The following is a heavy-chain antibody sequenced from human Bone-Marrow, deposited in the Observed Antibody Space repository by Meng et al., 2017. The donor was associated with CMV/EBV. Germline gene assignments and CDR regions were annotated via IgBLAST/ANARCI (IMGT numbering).Heavy chain of an antibody. D-gene: IGHD2-15*01. J-gene: IGHJ3*02. CDR3: ARARYCSGGSCDYAFDI. Sequence: GGSLRLSCAASGFTFSSYDMHWVRQATGKGLEWVSAIGTAGDTYYPGSVKGRFTISRENAKNSLYLQMNSLRAGDTAVYYCARARYCSGGSCDYAFDIWGQGTMVTGSS. CDR2: IGTAGDT. V-gene: IGHV3-13*01. CDR1: GFTFSSYD.